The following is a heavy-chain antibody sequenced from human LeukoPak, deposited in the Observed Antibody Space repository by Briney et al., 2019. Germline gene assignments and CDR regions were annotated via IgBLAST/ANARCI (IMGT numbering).Heavy chain of an antibody. CDR1: GGSISSSSYY. CDR3: ARRGGGYYYDSSGYYYGY. V-gene: IGHV4-39*07. D-gene: IGHD3-22*01. J-gene: IGHJ4*02. Sequence: SETLSLTCTVSGGSISSSSYYWGWIRQPPGKGLEWIGSIYYSGSTYYNPSLKSRVTISADTSKNQFSLKLSSVTAADTAVYYCARRGGGYYYDSSGYYYGYWGQGTLVTVSS. CDR2: IYYSGST.